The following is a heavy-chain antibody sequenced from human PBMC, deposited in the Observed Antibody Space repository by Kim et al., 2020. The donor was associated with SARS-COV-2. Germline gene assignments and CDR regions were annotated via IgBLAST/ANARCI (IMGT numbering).Heavy chain of an antibody. Sequence: SVKVSCKASGGTFSSYAISWVRQAPGQGLEWMGGIIPIFGTANYAQKFQGRVTITADESTSTAYMELSSLRSEDTAVYYCARDLVAAAGTVKFDYWGQGSLVTVSS. V-gene: IGHV1-69*13. J-gene: IGHJ4*02. CDR1: GGTFSSYA. D-gene: IGHD6-13*01. CDR2: IIPIFGTA. CDR3: ARDLVAAAGTVKFDY.